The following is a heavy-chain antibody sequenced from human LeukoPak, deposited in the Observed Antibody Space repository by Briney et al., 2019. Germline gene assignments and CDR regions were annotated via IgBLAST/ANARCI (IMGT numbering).Heavy chain of an antibody. J-gene: IGHJ4*02. CDR3: AKGSYYDSSGSFYFDY. Sequence: GGSLRLSCAASGFTFSSYAMHWVRQAPGKGLEWVSGISGSGDNTYYADSVKGRFTISRDNSKNTLYVQVNSLGTEDTAAYYCAKGSYYDSSGSFYFDYWGQGTLVTVSS. V-gene: IGHV3-23*01. CDR2: ISGSGDNT. CDR1: GFTFSSYA. D-gene: IGHD3-22*01.